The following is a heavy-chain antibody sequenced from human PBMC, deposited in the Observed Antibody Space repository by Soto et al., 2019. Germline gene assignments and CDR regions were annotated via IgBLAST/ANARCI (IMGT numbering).Heavy chain of an antibody. Sequence: GGSLRLSCAASGFTFSSYAMSWVRQAPGKGLEWVSAISGSGGSTYYADSVKGRFTISRDNSKNTLYLQMNSLRAEDTVVYYCAKDSLRSMVLMVYAMAPSDDWGQGPLVTLSS. CDR1: GFTFSSYA. J-gene: IGHJ4*02. CDR2: ISGSGGST. CDR3: AKDSLRSMVLMVYAMAPSDD. D-gene: IGHD2-8*01. V-gene: IGHV3-23*01.